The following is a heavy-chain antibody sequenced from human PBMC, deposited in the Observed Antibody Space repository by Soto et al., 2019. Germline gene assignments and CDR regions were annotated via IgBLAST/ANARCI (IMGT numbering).Heavy chain of an antibody. J-gene: IGHJ6*03. CDR2: IDWDDDK. D-gene: IGHD6-6*01. CDR3: ARSHSSSSDIYYYYYMDV. CDR1: GFSLSTSGMC. V-gene: IGHV2-70*11. Sequence: SGPTLVNPTQTLTLTCTFSGFSLSTSGMCVSWIRQPPGKALEWLARIDWDDDKYYSTSLKTRLTISKDTSKNQVVLTMTNMDPVDTATYYCARSHSSSSDIYYYYYMDVWGKGTTVTVSS.